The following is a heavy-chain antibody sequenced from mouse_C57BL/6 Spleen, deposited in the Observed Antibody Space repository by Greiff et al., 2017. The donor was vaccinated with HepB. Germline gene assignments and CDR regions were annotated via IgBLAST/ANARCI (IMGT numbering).Heavy chain of an antibody. V-gene: IGHV3-8*01. Sequence: DVKLQESGPGLAKPSQPLSLTCSVTGYSITSDYWNWIRKFPGNKLEYMGYISYSGSTYYNPSLKSRISITRDTSKNQYYLLLNSVTTEDTATYYCARSLYDYGSYWYFDVWGTGTTVTVSS. D-gene: IGHD2-4*01. J-gene: IGHJ1*03. CDR1: GYSITSDY. CDR2: ISYSGST. CDR3: ARSLYDYGSYWYFDV.